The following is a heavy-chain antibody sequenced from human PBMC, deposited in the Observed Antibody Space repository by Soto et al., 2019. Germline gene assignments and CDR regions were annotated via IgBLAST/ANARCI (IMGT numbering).Heavy chain of an antibody. D-gene: IGHD3-3*01. V-gene: IGHV1-2*04. J-gene: IGHJ6*02. CDR2: INPNSGGT. Sequence: GASVKVSCKAYGYAFTSYGISWVRQAPGQGLEWMGWINPNSGGTNYAQKFQGWVTMTRDTSISTAYMELRSLRSDDTAVYYCARFFWSGFYYYYYGMDVWGQGTTVTVSS. CDR3: ARFFWSGFYYYYYGMDV. CDR1: GYAFTSYG.